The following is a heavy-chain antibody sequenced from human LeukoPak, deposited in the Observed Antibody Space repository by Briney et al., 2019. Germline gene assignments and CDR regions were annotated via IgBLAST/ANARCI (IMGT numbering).Heavy chain of an antibody. CDR3: ARGWELLYWYGMDV. J-gene: IGHJ6*02. D-gene: IGHD1-26*01. V-gene: IGHV4-39*02. Sequence: SETLSLTCTVSGDSISRSTYYWAWIRQPPGKGLEWIGSVYYGRSPYFNPSLESRATISVDTSKNHFSLKMSSVTAADTAVYYCARGWELLYWYGMDVWGQGTTVTVSS. CDR2: VYYGRSP. CDR1: GDSISRSTYY.